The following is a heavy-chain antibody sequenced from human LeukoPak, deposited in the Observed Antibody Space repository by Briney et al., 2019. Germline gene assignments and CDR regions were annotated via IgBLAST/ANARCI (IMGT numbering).Heavy chain of an antibody. V-gene: IGHV1-8*03. CDR3: ARDRSVALFDY. CDR1: GYTFTSYD. J-gene: IGHJ4*02. CDR2: MNPNSGNT. Sequence: ASVKVSCKASGYTFTSYDINWVRQATGQGLEWMGWMNPNSGNTGYAQKFQGRVTITRNTSISTVYMELSSLRSEDTAVYYCARDRSVALFDYWGQGTLVTVSS.